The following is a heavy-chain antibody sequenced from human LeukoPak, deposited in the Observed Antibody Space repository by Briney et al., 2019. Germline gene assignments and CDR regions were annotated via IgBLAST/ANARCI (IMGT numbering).Heavy chain of an antibody. D-gene: IGHD6-13*01. V-gene: IGHV3-53*01. CDR1: GFTVSSNY. Sequence: GSLRLSCAASGFTVSSNYMSWVRQAPGKGLEWVSVIYSGGSTYYADSVKGRFTISRDNSKNTLYLQMNSLRAEDTAVYYCARESYSSSCLDYWGQGTLVTVSS. CDR3: ARESYSSSCLDY. CDR2: IYSGGST. J-gene: IGHJ4*02.